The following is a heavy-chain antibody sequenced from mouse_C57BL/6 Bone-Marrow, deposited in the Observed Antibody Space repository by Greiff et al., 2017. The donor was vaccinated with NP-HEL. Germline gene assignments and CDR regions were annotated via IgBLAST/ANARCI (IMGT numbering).Heavy chain of an antibody. CDR1: GFTFNTYA. D-gene: IGHD4-1*01. Sequence: DVHLVESGGGLVQPKGSLKLSCAASGFTFNTYAMHWVRQAPGKGLEWVARIRRKSSNYATYYADSVKDRLTISRDDSQSMLYLQMSNLTTEDTAMYCCGRGTGTPGYAMDYWGQGTSVTVSS. CDR2: IRRKSSNYAT. CDR3: GRGTGTPGYAMDY. V-gene: IGHV10-3*01. J-gene: IGHJ4*01.